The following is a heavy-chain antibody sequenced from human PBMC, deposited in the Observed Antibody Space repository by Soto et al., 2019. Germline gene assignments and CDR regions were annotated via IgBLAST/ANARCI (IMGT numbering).Heavy chain of an antibody. CDR2: IIPIFGTA. J-gene: IGHJ5*02. CDR1: GGTFSSYA. Sequence: SVKVSFKASGGTFSSYAISWVRQAPGQGLEWMGGIIPIFGTANYAQKFQGRVTITVDESTSTAYMELSSLRSEDTAVYYCARSLLESNWFDPWGQGTLVTVSS. D-gene: IGHD3-3*01. V-gene: IGHV1-69*13. CDR3: ARSLLESNWFDP.